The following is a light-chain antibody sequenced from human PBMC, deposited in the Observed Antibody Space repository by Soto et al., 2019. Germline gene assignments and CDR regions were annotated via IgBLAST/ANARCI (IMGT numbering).Light chain of an antibody. J-gene: IGKJ1*01. CDR2: GAS. Sequence: EIVLTQSPGTLSLSPGERATLSCRASQSVSSSYLSWYQQKPGQPHRLLIYGASSRATGIPDRFSGSGSGTDFTLTISILEPEDVAVYYCQQYGSSPWTFGQGTKVEIK. V-gene: IGKV3-20*01. CDR3: QQYGSSPWT. CDR1: QSVSSSY.